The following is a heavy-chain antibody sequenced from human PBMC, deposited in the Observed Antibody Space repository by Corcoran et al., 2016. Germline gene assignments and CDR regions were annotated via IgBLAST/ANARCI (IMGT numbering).Heavy chain of an antibody. CDR3: ARDGGVYSYLWPLYYFDY. V-gene: IGHV1-46*01. CDR2: INPSGGST. CDR1: GYTFTSYY. J-gene: IGHJ4*02. D-gene: IGHD5-18*01. Sequence: QVQLVQSGAEVKKPGASVKVSCKASGYTFTSYYMHWVRQAPGQGLEWMGIINPSGGSTSYAQKFQGRVTMTRDTSTSTVYMELRSLRSEDTAVYYCARDGGVYSYLWPLYYFDYWGQGTLVTVSS.